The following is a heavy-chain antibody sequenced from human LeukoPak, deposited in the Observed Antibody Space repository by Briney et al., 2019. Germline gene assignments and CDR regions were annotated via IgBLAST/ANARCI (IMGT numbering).Heavy chain of an antibody. V-gene: IGHV3-33*06. CDR1: GFTFSSYG. CDR3: AKDYSTMVRGVYNWFDP. CDR2: IWYDGSNK. J-gene: IGHJ5*02. Sequence: PGGSLRLSCAASGFTFSSYGMHWVRQAPGKGLEWVAAIWYDGSNKYYADSVKGRFTISRDNSKNTLYLQMNSLRAEDTAVYYCAKDYSTMVRGVYNWFDPWGQGTLVSVSS. D-gene: IGHD3-10*01.